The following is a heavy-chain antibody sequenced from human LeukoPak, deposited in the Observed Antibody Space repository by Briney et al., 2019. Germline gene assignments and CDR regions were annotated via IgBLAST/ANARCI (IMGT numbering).Heavy chain of an antibody. J-gene: IGHJ6*03. D-gene: IGHD3-10*01. CDR2: ISASGGST. Sequence: GGSLRLSCAASGFTLRSYAMSWVRQAPGKGLEWVSSISASGGSTNYADSVKGRFTISRDNSKSTVYLQMNSLRTEDTAVYYCAKVMKGSERLTMVRGVIIKTAGLYYMDVWGKGTTVTVSS. CDR1: GFTLRSYA. V-gene: IGHV3-23*01. CDR3: AKVMKGSERLTMVRGVIIKTAGLYYMDV.